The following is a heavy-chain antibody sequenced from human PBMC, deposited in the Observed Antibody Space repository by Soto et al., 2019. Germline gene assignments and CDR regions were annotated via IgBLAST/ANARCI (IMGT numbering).Heavy chain of an antibody. V-gene: IGHV1-8*02. Sequence: ASVKVSCKASGYTFTNNDVSWVRQATGQGLEWMGWMNPGSGDTGYAQKFQGRVTMTRDISIATAYMELNSLTFEDTAIYYCARMESFGSLNWFDPWGQGTLVTVSS. CDR2: MNPGSGDT. CDR1: GYTFTNND. J-gene: IGHJ5*02. CDR3: ARMESFGSLNWFDP. D-gene: IGHD5-18*01.